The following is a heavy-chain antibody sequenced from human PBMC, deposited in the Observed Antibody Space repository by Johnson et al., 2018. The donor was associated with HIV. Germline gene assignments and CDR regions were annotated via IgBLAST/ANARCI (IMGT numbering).Heavy chain of an antibody. CDR3: AKASSGWYTAFDI. D-gene: IGHD6-19*01. Sequence: VQLVESGGGLIQPGGSLRLSCAASGFTFSSYAMHWVRQAPGKGLEWVAVISYDGSNKYYADSVKGRFTISRDNSKNTLYLQMNSLRAEDTAVYYCAKASSGWYTAFDIWGQGTMVTVSS. J-gene: IGHJ3*02. V-gene: IGHV3-30*04. CDR2: ISYDGSNK. CDR1: GFTFSSYA.